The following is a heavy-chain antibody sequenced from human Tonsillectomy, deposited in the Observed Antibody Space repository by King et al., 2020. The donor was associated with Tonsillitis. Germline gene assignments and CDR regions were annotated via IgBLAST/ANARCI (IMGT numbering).Heavy chain of an antibody. J-gene: IGHJ5*02. D-gene: IGHD3-10*01. CDR2: ISDDESRK. CDR3: VKARGYGSGSDFTLGS. Sequence: QLVQSGGGVVQPGRSLVVSCAASGFTFSTYNMHWVRQAPGKGLEWVAVISDDESRKYYADSVKGRFTISRDNPKNTLYLQMNSLRDEDTAVYYCVKARGYGSGSDFTLGSWGQGTLGIVSS. CDR1: GFTFSTYN. V-gene: IGHV3-30*18.